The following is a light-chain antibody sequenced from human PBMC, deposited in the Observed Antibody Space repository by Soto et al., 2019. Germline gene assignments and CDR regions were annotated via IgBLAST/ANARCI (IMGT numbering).Light chain of an antibody. CDR1: QSISSW. Sequence: DIQMTQSPSTLSASVGDRVTITCRASQSISSWLAWYQQKPGKAPKLLIYKASSLESGVPSRFSGSGSGTDFTLTISSLQPDDFAAYFCQQYSGYPFTFGRGTKVDIK. J-gene: IGKJ3*01. CDR2: KAS. CDR3: QQYSGYPFT. V-gene: IGKV1-5*03.